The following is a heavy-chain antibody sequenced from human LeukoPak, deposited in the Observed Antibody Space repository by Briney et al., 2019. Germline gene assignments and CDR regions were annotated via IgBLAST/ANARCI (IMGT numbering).Heavy chain of an antibody. V-gene: IGHV1-18*01. J-gene: IGHJ6*02. CDR3: ARDAEYSSGWWGFYYYYGMDV. CDR2: ISAYDGNT. CDR1: GYTFTSYG. Sequence: GASVKVSFKASGYTFTSYGISWVRQAPGQGLEWMGWISAYDGNTNYAQKLQGRVTMTTDTSMSTAYMELRSLRSDDTAVYYCARDAEYSSGWWGFYYYYGMDVWGQGTAVTVSS. D-gene: IGHD6-19*01.